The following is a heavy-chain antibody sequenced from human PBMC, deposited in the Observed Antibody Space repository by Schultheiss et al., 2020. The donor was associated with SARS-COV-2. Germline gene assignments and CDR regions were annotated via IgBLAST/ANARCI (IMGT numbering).Heavy chain of an antibody. CDR1: GGSISSYY. CDR3: ARVGYCSSTSCFRPHWYFDL. D-gene: IGHD2-2*01. J-gene: IGHJ2*01. Sequence: SQTLSLTCTVSGGSISSYYWSWIRQPAGKGLEWIGRIYTSGSTNYNPSLKSRVTMSVDTSKNQFSLKLSSVTAADTAVYYCARVGYCSSTSCFRPHWYFDLWGRGTLVTVSS. CDR2: IYTSGST. V-gene: IGHV4-4*07.